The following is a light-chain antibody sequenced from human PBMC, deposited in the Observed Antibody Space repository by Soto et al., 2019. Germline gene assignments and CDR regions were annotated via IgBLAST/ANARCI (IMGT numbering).Light chain of an antibody. CDR2: AAS. J-gene: IGKJ1*01. CDR3: QQSYSTPWT. V-gene: IGKV1-39*01. Sequence: DIEMTQSPSSLSASVGDRVTITCQASQYIANYLNWYQQKPGKAPNLLIYAASTLQAGVPSRFSGSRSGTDFSLTISSLQPEDFATYYCQQSYSTPWTFGQGTKVDIK. CDR1: QYIANY.